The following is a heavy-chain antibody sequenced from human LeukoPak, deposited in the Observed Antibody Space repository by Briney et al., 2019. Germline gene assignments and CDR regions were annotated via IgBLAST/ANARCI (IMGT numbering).Heavy chain of an antibody. CDR3: ARFGVDYDMDV. V-gene: IGHV4-59*11. Sequence: SQTLSLTCTVSGGSISGHYWTWVRQPPGEGLEWIRQIHYSGKADYNPSMRSRNTISVDTSKNQMSLKVTPVTAADTAVYYCARFGVDYDMDVWGQGTTVTVS. CDR2: IHYSGKA. D-gene: IGHD3-16*01. J-gene: IGHJ6*02. CDR1: GGSISGHY.